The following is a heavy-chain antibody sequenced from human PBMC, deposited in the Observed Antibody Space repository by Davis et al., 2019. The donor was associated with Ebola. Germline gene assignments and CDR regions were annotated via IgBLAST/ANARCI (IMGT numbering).Heavy chain of an antibody. V-gene: IGHV3-23*01. D-gene: IGHD1-26*01. CDR2: LGTSADT. CDR1: GFTFSSYF. J-gene: IGHJ3*02. CDR3: AKDTSNIWFDI. Sequence: GESLKISCAASGFTFSSYFMSWVRQAPGKGLEWVSTLGTSADTYYADSVKGRFTVSRDNSKNTLYLQMNGLRVEDTAIYYCAKDTSNIWFDIWGQGTMVTVSS.